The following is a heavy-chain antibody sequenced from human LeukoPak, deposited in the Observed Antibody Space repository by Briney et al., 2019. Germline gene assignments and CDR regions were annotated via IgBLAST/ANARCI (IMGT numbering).Heavy chain of an antibody. CDR1: GFTVSSNY. Sequence: GGSLRLSCAASGFTVSSNYMSWVRQAPGKGLEWVANIKQDGSEKYYVDSVKGRFTISRDNAKNSLYLQMNSLRAEDTAVYYCARNHYYYYYYMDVWGKGTTVTVSS. CDR3: ARNHYYYYYYMDV. V-gene: IGHV3-7*01. CDR2: IKQDGSEK. J-gene: IGHJ6*03.